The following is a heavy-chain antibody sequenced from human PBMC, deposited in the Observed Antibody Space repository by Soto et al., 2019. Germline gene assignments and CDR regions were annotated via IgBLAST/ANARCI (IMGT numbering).Heavy chain of an antibody. CDR1: GFSFGSFG. Sequence: QIQLVESGGGVVQPGGSLRLSCSASGFSFGSFGMHWVRHAPGEGLEWVAFISRDGSNSFYGASVKGRFTLSRDNSRNTVYLQMSNTRDEDTALYYCARGNLSFDFDSWGQGTLVIVSS. CDR2: ISRDGSNS. V-gene: IGHV3-30*03. CDR3: ARGNLSFDFDS. J-gene: IGHJ4*02.